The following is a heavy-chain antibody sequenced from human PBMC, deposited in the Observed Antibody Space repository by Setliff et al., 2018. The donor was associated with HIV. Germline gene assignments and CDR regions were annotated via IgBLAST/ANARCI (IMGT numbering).Heavy chain of an antibody. CDR2: IDWDDAK. V-gene: IGHV2-70*11. D-gene: IGHD3-10*01. CDR3: ARGSGSLTYFDN. CDR1: GFSLSPRGMS. J-gene: IGHJ4*02. Sequence: GSGPTLVNPTQTLTLTCTFSGFSLSPRGMSVSWIRQPPGKALEWLARIDWDDAKYYSTSLKTRLTISKDTSKNQVVLTMTNMDPVDTATYYCARGSGSLTYFDNLGPGTLVTVSS.